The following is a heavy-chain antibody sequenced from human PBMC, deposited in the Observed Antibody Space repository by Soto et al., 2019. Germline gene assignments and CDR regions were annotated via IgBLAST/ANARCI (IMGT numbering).Heavy chain of an antibody. CDR3: AKGDKILGYCSGGSCPELRLDP. D-gene: IGHD2-15*01. CDR1: GFTFSSYA. V-gene: IGHV3-23*01. J-gene: IGHJ5*02. CDR2: ISGSGGST. Sequence: PWGSLRLSCAASGFTFSSYAMSWFRQAPGKGLEWVSAISGSGGSTYYADSVKGRFTISRDNSKNTLYLQMNSLRAEDTAVYYCAKGDKILGYCSGGSCPELRLDPWGQGTLVTVSS.